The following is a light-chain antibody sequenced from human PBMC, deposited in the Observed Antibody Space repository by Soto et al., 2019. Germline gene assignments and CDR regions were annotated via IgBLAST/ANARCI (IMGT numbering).Light chain of an antibody. CDR3: QQYDTYPWT. CDR1: QRMSAW. CDR2: DAS. V-gene: IGKV1-5*01. Sequence: DIQMTQSPTTLSASVGDRVIITCRASQRMSAWLAWYQQKPGKAPKLLIYDASSLENGVPSRFSGSGSGTDFTLTISSLQPDDFAAYYCQQYDTYPWTFGQGTKVEIK. J-gene: IGKJ1*01.